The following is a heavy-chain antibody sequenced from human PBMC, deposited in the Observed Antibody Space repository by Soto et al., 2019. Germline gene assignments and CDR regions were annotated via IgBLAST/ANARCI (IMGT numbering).Heavy chain of an antibody. Sequence: PGGSLRLSCAASGFTFSSYAMSWVRQAPGKGLEWVAVISCNGSNKYYADSVKGRFTISRDNSKNTLYLQMNSLRAEDTAVYYCAREYSSSRAFDIWGQGTMVTVSS. CDR2: ISCNGSNK. CDR1: GFTFSSYA. D-gene: IGHD6-6*01. V-gene: IGHV3-23*01. J-gene: IGHJ3*02. CDR3: AREYSSSRAFDI.